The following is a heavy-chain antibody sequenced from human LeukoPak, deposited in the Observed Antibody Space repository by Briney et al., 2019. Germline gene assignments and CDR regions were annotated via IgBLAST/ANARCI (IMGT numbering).Heavy chain of an antibody. J-gene: IGHJ4*02. CDR1: GFTFSSYG. Sequence: GGSLRLSCAASGFTFSSYGMHWVRQAPGKGLEWVAFIRSDGSNKFYADSVKGRFTISRDNSKNTLYLQMNSLRAEDTAVYYCAKDERLGSSWTFDYWGQGTLVTVSS. CDR3: AKDERLGSSWTFDY. CDR2: IRSDGSNK. D-gene: IGHD6-13*01. V-gene: IGHV3-30*02.